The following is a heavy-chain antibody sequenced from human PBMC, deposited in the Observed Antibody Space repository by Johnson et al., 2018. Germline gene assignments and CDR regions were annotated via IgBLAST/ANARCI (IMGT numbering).Heavy chain of an antibody. D-gene: IGHD3-22*01. J-gene: IGHJ1*01. CDR3: AKDNGPTMIRCFQH. Sequence: VQLLETGGGVVQPGRSLRLSCAASGFTFSNYGMHWVRQAPGKGLEWVTVISYDGSNKQYADSVKGRFTISRDNSKNTLYRQMNSLRVEDTAVYYCAKDNGPTMIRCFQHWGQGTLGTVSS. V-gene: IGHV3-30*18. CDR2: ISYDGSNK. CDR1: GFTFSNYG.